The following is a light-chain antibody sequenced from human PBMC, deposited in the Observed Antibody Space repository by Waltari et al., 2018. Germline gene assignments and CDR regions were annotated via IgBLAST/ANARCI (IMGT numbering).Light chain of an antibody. Sequence: DIQMTHSPSSLSASVGDRVTITCRASQSISAYLNWYQQKPGKAPNLLIYATSSLQSGVPSRFSGSGSGTDFTLTISSLQPEDFATYFCQQTYFTVETFGPGTKVDIK. CDR1: QSISAY. V-gene: IGKV1-39*01. CDR3: QQTYFTVET. J-gene: IGKJ3*01. CDR2: ATS.